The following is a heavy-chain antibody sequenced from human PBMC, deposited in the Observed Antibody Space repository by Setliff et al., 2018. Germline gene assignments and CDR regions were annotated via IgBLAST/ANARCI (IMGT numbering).Heavy chain of an antibody. CDR1: GFTFTDHY. D-gene: IGHD5-12*01. V-gene: IGHV1-2*02. CDR2: INLHSGGT. CDR3: ARAVSGYDYHYFDK. Sequence: GASVKVSCKASGFTFTDHYMHWVRQAPGQGTEWMGWINLHSGGTNYAQKFQARITMTRDTSISTAYMELSRLTSDDSAVYYCARAVSGYDYHYFDKWGQGTLVTVSS. J-gene: IGHJ4*02.